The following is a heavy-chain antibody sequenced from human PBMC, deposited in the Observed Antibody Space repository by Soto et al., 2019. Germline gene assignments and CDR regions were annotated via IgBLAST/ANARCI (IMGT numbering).Heavy chain of an antibody. CDR2: IYYSGST. CDR1: GGSISSYY. J-gene: IGHJ5*02. Sequence: SETPSLTCTVSGGSISSYYWSWIRQPPGKGLEWIGYIYYSGSTNYNPSLKSRVTISVDTSKNQFSLKLSSVTAADTAVYYCAKDFHNWFDLWGQGTLVTVSS. CDR3: AKDFHNWFDL. V-gene: IGHV4-59*12.